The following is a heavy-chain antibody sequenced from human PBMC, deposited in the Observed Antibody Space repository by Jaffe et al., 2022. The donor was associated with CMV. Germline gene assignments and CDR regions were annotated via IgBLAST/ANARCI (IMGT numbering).Heavy chain of an antibody. Sequence: EVQLVESGGGLVQPGGSLRLSCAASGFTFSSYWMSWVRQAPGKGLEWVANIKQDGSEKYYVDSVKGRFTISRDNAKNSLYLQMNSLRAEDTAVYYCVGRYSSSSENNFDYWGQGTLVTVSS. CDR3: VGRYSSSSENNFDY. CDR1: GFTFSSYW. D-gene: IGHD6-6*01. J-gene: IGHJ4*02. CDR2: IKQDGSEK. V-gene: IGHV3-7*01.